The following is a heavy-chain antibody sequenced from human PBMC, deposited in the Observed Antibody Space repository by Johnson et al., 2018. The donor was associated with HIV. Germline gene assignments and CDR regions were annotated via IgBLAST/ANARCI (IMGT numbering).Heavy chain of an antibody. CDR1: GFTFSSYA. J-gene: IGHJ3*02. D-gene: IGHD5-12*01. Sequence: QVQLVESGGGVVQPGRSLRLSCAASGFTFSSYAMHWVRQAPGKGLEWVAVISYDGSNKYYADHVKGRFTISRDNSKNTLSLQMNSLRAEDTAVYYCASGGIVATSFGGLYILCQGTMVTVSS. CDR3: ASGGIVATSFGGLYI. V-gene: IGHV3-30-3*01. CDR2: ISYDGSNK.